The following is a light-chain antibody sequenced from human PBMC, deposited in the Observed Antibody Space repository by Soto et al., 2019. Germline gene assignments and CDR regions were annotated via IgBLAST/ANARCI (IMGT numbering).Light chain of an antibody. CDR3: SSYAASNNFYFV. CDR1: SSDVGGYNY. V-gene: IGLV2-8*01. J-gene: IGLJ3*02. Sequence: QSALTQPPSASGSPGQSVTISCTGTSSDVGGYNYVSGYQQYPGRAPKLMIYEVSKRPSGLPDRFSGSKSGNTASLTVSGLQAEDEADYYCSSYAASNNFYFVFGGGTKLTVL. CDR2: EVS.